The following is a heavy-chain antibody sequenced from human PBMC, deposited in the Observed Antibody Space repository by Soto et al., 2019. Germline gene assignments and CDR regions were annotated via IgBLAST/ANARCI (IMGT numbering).Heavy chain of an antibody. CDR3: ARATYCSSTSCQAGDWFDP. D-gene: IGHD2-2*01. CDR1: GGSISSGGYY. J-gene: IGHJ5*02. V-gene: IGHV4-31*03. CDR2: IYYSGST. Sequence: QVQLQESGPGLVKPSQTLSLTCTVSGGSISSGGYYWSWIRQHPGKGLEWIGYIYYSGSTYYNPSLKSRVTISVDTSKNQFSRKLSSVTAADTAVYYCARATYCSSTSCQAGDWFDPWGQGTLVTVSS.